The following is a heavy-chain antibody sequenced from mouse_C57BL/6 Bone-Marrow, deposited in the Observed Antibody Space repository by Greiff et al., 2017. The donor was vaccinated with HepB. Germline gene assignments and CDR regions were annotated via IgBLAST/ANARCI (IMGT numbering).Heavy chain of an antibody. J-gene: IGHJ2*01. CDR1: GYTFTDYY. Sequence: VQLQQSGPELVKPGASVKISCKASGYTFTDYYMNWVKQSHGKSLEWIGDINPNNGGTSYNQKFKGKATLTVDKSSSTAYMELRSLTSEDSAVYYCARALYDYFDYWGQGTTLTVCS. CDR2: INPNNGGT. D-gene: IGHD2-3*01. V-gene: IGHV1-26*01. CDR3: ARALYDYFDY.